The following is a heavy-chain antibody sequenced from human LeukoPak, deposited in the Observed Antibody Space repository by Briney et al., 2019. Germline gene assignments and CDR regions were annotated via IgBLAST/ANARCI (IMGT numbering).Heavy chain of an antibody. J-gene: IGHJ4*02. Sequence: ASVKVSCKASGYTFTTYGISWARQAPGQGLEWMGWISAYNDDTNYAQRFQGRVTMTTDTSTTTAYMELRSLRSDDTAVYYCARDESAYYYDSRGYYCSYWGQGTLVTVSS. V-gene: IGHV1-18*01. D-gene: IGHD3-22*01. CDR3: ARDESAYYYDSRGYYCSY. CDR1: GYTFTTYG. CDR2: ISAYNDDT.